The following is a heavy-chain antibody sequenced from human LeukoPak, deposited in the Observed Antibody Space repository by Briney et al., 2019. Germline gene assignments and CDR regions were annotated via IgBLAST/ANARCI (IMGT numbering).Heavy chain of an antibody. D-gene: IGHD2-2*01. CDR3: AKDVDLGVVPAALNWSDP. CDR2: ISGSGGST. J-gene: IGHJ5*02. V-gene: IGHV3-23*01. CDR1: GFTFSSYA. Sequence: GGSLRLSCAASGFTFSSYAMSWVRPAPGKGLEWVSAISGSGGSTYYADSVKGRFTISRDNSKNTLYLQMNSLRAEDTAVYYCAKDVDLGVVPAALNWSDPWGQGTLVTVSS.